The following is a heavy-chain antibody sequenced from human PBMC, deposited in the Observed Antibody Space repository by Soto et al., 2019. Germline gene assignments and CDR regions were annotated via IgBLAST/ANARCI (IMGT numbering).Heavy chain of an antibody. CDR2: ISYDGSNK. D-gene: IGHD3-10*01. J-gene: IGHJ4*02. V-gene: IGHV3-30*18. Sequence: QVQLVESGGGVVQPGRSLRLSCAASGFTFSSYGMHWVRQAPGKGLEWVAVISYDGSNKYYADSVKGRFTISRDNXNNPLYLQMNSLRAEDTAVYYCAKVSYGSGSYFDYWGQGTLVTVSS. CDR1: GFTFSSYG. CDR3: AKVSYGSGSYFDY.